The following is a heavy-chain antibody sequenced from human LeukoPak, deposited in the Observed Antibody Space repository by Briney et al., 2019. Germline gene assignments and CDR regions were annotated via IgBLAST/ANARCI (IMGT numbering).Heavy chain of an antibody. D-gene: IGHD3-10*01. CDR3: EKMGKTENHYGSGRFSYYYYMDV. Sequence: VGSLRLSRAASGYSLSDDEMNWVRQAPGEGLERGSYISGSGNTIFYADSVKGRFTLSRDNSQNTQCMQMNSLRDQETAVYYGEKMGKTENHYGSGRFSYYYYMDVWGKGTTVTVSS. CDR2: ISGSGNTI. CDR1: GYSLSDDE. V-gene: IGHV3-48*03. J-gene: IGHJ6*03.